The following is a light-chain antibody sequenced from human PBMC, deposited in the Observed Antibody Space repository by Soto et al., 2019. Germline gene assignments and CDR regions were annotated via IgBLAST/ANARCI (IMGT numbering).Light chain of an antibody. V-gene: IGLV2-23*01. CDR1: SSDVGCHNL. Sequence: QPVLTQPASVPGSPGQSIPISCTGTSSDVGCHNLVSWYQQHPGKAPKLMIYEGSKRPSGVSNRFSSSKPGNTASLRISGLEHEHEADYYCCSCAGSSVFG. CDR2: EGS. CDR3: CSCAGSSV. J-gene: IGLJ1*01.